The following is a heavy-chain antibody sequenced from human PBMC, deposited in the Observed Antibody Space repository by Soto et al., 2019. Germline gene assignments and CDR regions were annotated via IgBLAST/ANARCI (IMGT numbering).Heavy chain of an antibody. Sequence: QVKLVESGGGVVQPGRSRRLSCVTSGFTFRSYGMHWVRQSPGKGLEWVAVIKSDGTTADYIESVKGRFVISRGNSKKTVYLQMNNLRPEDTGIYYCAKPRSSLEWPPFDPWGQGTLVTVSS. CDR3: AKPRSSLEWPPFDP. CDR2: IKSDGTTA. J-gene: IGHJ5*02. CDR1: GFTFRSYG. V-gene: IGHV3-33*03. D-gene: IGHD3-3*01.